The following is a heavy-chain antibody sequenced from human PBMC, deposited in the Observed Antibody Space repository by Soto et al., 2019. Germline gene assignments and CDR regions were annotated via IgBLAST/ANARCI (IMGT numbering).Heavy chain of an antibody. CDR1: EFTFANAW. Sequence: GGSLRLSCAASEFTFANAWISWVRQAPGKGLEWVGRIKSKADGGTTDYAAPVKGRFTISRDESQNTLYLQMNSLRAEDTAVYYCAKDNHYDSSGYYSPPPPFYYYYGMDVWGQGTTVTVS. V-gene: IGHV3-15*01. CDR2: IKSKADGGTT. CDR3: AKDNHYDSSGYYSPPPPFYYYYGMDV. J-gene: IGHJ6*02. D-gene: IGHD3-22*01.